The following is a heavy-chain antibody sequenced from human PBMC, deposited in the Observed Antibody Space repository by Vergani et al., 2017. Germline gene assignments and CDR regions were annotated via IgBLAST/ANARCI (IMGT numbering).Heavy chain of an antibody. V-gene: IGHV4-34*01. Sequence: QVQLQQWGAGLLKPSETLSLTCAVFGGSFSGYYWSWIRQAPGKGLEWIGEINHSGSTNYNPSLKSRVTISVDTSKNQITLKLSYVTAADTAVYYCASSYGARYFQHWSQGTLVTVSS. J-gene: IGHJ1*01. CDR1: GGSFSGYY. D-gene: IGHD4/OR15-4a*01. CDR3: ASSYGARYFQH. CDR2: INHSGST.